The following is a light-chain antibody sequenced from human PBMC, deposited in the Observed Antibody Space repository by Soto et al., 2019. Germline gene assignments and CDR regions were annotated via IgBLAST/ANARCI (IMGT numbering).Light chain of an antibody. Sequence: EIVMTQSPATLSVSPGERATLSCRASQSVGSNLAWYQRKPGQAPRLLIYGASTRATGVPARFSGSGSGTEFTLAISSLQSEDFAVYYCQQYNNWPGYTFGQGTKLEI. CDR1: QSVGSN. CDR2: GAS. J-gene: IGKJ2*01. V-gene: IGKV3-15*01. CDR3: QQYNNWPGYT.